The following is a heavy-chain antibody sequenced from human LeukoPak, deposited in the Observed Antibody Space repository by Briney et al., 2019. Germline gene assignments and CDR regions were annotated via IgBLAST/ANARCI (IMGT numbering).Heavy chain of an antibody. V-gene: IGHV4-59*12. D-gene: IGHD1-26*01. Sequence: SETLSLTCTVSGGSISSYYWSWIRQPPGKGLEWIGYIYYSGSTNYNPSLKSRVTISVDSSKNQFSLKLSSVTAADTAVYYCARVGRRAIVGADFDYWGQGTLVTVSS. CDR3: ARVGRRAIVGADFDY. CDR1: GGSISSYY. J-gene: IGHJ4*02. CDR2: IYYSGST.